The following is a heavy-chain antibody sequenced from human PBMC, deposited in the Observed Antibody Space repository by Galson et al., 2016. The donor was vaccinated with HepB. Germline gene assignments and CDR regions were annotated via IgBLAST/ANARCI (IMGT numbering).Heavy chain of an antibody. Sequence: SLRLSCAASGLTFSNYAMPWVRQAPGKGLEWVSSISGDTTTTYYADSVKGRFTISRDNSKNTFYLQMNSLRAEDTASYYCAKGGGSTWYISPHFVDPWGQGTLATVSS. J-gene: IGHJ5*02. CDR1: GLTFSNYA. CDR3: AKGGGSTWYISPHFVDP. D-gene: IGHD6-13*01. CDR2: ISGDTTTT. V-gene: IGHV3-23*01.